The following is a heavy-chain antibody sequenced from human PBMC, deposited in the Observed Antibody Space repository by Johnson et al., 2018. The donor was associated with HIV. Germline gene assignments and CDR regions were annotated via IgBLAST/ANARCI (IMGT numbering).Heavy chain of an antibody. Sequence: HVQLVESGGGLVKPGGSLRLSCAASGFTFSDYYMSWIRQAPGKGLEWVSYISSSGSTIYYADSVKGRFNISRDNSRDTVHLQMNSLRSEDTAVYYCASRGREIVAAGILGAFDIWGQGTMVTVSS. CDR1: GFTFSDYY. V-gene: IGHV3-11*04. J-gene: IGHJ3*02. CDR2: ISSSGSTI. CDR3: ASRGREIVAAGILGAFDI. D-gene: IGHD6-13*01.